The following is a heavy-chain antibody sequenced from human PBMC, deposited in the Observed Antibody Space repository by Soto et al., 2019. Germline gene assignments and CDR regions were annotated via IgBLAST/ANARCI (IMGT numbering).Heavy chain of an antibody. J-gene: IGHJ1*01. D-gene: IGHD4-17*01. V-gene: IGHV3-53*02. Sequence: EVQLVETGGGLIQPGGSLRLSCAASGFTVSSNYMSWVRQAPGKGLEWVSVIYSGGSTYYADSVKGRFTISRDNSKNTLYLQMNSLRAEDTAVYYCASEVLYGDHTLYFQHWGQGTLVTVSS. CDR2: IYSGGST. CDR1: GFTVSSNY. CDR3: ASEVLYGDHTLYFQH.